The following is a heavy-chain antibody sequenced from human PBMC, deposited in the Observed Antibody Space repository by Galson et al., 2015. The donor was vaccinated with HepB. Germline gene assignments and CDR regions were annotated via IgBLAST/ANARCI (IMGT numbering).Heavy chain of an antibody. V-gene: IGHV4-34*01. Sequence: ETLSLTCAVYGGSFSGYYWSWIRQPPGKGLEWIGEINHSGSTNYNPSLKSRVTISVDTSKNQFSLKLSSVTAADTAVYYCARGSVGAITPQFDYWGQGTLVTVSS. CDR3: ARGSVGAITPQFDY. CDR1: GGSFSGYY. D-gene: IGHD1-26*01. J-gene: IGHJ4*02. CDR2: INHSGST.